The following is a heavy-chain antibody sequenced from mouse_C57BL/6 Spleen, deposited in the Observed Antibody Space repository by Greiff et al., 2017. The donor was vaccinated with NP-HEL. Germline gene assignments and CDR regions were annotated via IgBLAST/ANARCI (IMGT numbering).Heavy chain of an antibody. CDR3: ARGAYYYGTEGFDY. Sequence: QVQLQQSGPELVKPGASVKISCKASGYEFSSSWMNWVKQRPGKGLEWIGRIYPGDGDTNYNGKFKGKATLTADKSSSTAYMQLSSLTSEDSAVYFCARGAYYYGTEGFDYWGQGTTLTVSS. V-gene: IGHV1-82*01. CDR1: GYEFSSSW. J-gene: IGHJ2*01. D-gene: IGHD1-1*01. CDR2: IYPGDGDT.